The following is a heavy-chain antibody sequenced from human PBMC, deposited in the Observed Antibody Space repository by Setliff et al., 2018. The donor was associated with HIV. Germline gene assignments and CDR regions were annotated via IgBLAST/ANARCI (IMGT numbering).Heavy chain of an antibody. D-gene: IGHD3-10*01. CDR1: GDSISSGSYY. V-gene: IGHV4-61*09. CDR3: ARYGEFHYYYYYYMDV. J-gene: IGHJ6*03. CDR2: IYTSGST. Sequence: SETLSLTCTVSGDSISSGSYYWSWIRQPAGKGLEWIGHIYTSGSTNYNPSLKSRVTISVDTSKNQFSLKLSSVTAADTAVYYCARYGEFHYYYYYYMDVRGKGTTVTVCS.